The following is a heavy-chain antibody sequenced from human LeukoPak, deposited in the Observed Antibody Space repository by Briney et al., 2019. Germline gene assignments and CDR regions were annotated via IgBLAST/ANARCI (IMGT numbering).Heavy chain of an antibody. V-gene: IGHV3-21*06. CDR2: ISTSSTFI. J-gene: IGHJ4*02. Sequence: KPGGSLRLSCAASGFTFSRYSMNWVRQAPGKGLEWVSSISTSSTFIYYADSVKGRFTISRDNAKNSLYLQMNSLRAEDTAVYYCARDTGAGSNFGLNLRGSDSWGQGTLVTVSS. CDR3: ARDTGAGSNFGLNLRGSDS. CDR1: GFTFSRYS. D-gene: IGHD5-18*01.